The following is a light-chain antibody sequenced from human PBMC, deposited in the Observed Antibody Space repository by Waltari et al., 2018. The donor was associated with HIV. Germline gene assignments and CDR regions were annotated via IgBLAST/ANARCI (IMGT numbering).Light chain of an antibody. Sequence: QVVLTQSPSASAFLGASVKLTCTLSSGHSTYAIAWHQQQPGKGPRYFMKVSKDGSHNKGDAIPDRFSGSSSGAELYLTISSLQSEDEADYYCLAWDVSLQGYVFGTGTKVTVL. V-gene: IGLV4-69*01. J-gene: IGLJ1*01. CDR1: SGHSTYA. CDR2: VSKDGSH. CDR3: LAWDVSLQGYV.